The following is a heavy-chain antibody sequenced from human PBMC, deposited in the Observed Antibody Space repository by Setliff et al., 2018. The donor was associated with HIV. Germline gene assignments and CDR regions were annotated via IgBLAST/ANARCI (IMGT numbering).Heavy chain of an antibody. V-gene: IGHV4-61*09. D-gene: IGHD3-9*01. CDR3: ARRERYYDILTGRVSDGFDI. CDR1: GGSISSGSYF. J-gene: IGHJ3*02. CDR2: IYTSGST. Sequence: PSETLSLTCTVSGGSISSGSYFWSWIRQPAGKGLEWIGHIYTSGSTNYNPSLQSRVTTSVDTSKNHFSLRLSSVTAADTAVYYCARRERYYDILTGRVSDGFDIWGQGTMVTVSS.